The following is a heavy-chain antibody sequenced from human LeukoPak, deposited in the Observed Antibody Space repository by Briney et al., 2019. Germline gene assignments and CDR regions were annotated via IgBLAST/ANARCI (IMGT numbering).Heavy chain of an antibody. V-gene: IGHV3-23*01. Sequence: GGSLRLSCAVSGFTFSSYAMSWVRQAPGKGLEWVSAISGSGGSAYYADSVKGRFTISRDNSKNTLYLQMNSLRAEDTAVYYCAKDATIVGAHEGFDYWGQGTLVTVSS. CDR1: GFTFSSYA. CDR3: AKDATIVGAHEGFDY. D-gene: IGHD1-26*01. CDR2: ISGSGGSA. J-gene: IGHJ4*02.